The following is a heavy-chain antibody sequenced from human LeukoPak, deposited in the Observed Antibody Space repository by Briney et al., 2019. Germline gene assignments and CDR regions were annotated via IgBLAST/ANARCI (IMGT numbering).Heavy chain of an antibody. CDR1: GGSFSGYY. V-gene: IGHV4-34*01. CDR2: INHSGST. D-gene: IGHD3-3*01. CDR3: ARGGSFWSGYHRSNWFDP. Sequence: PSETLSLTCAVYGGSFSGYYWSWIRQPPGKGLEWIGEINHSGSTNYNPSLKSRVTISVDTSKNQFSLKLSSVTAADTAVYYCARGGSFWSGYHRSNWFDPWGQGTLVTVSS. J-gene: IGHJ5*02.